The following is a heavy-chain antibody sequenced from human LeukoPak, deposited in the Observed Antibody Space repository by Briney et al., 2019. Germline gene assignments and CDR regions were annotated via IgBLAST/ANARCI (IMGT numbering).Heavy chain of an antibody. J-gene: IGHJ4*02. D-gene: IGHD3-22*01. Sequence: GGSLRLSCAASGFTFSSYAMSWVRQAPGKGLEWVSAISGSGGSTYYADSVKGRFTISRDNAKNSLYLQMDSLRAEDMALYYCAKDGDSSGYGGKDYWGQGTLVTVSS. CDR2: ISGSGGST. CDR3: AKDGDSSGYGGKDY. V-gene: IGHV3-23*01. CDR1: GFTFSSYA.